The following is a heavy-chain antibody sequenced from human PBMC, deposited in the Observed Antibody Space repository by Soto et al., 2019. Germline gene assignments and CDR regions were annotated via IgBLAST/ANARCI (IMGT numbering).Heavy chain of an antibody. J-gene: IGHJ4*02. CDR3: ARDRRYLWFGELLDY. D-gene: IGHD3-10*01. V-gene: IGHV4-34*01. Sequence: SETLSLTCAVYGGSFSGYYWSWIRQPPGKGLEWIGEINHSGSTNYNPSLKSRVTISVDTSKNQFSLKLSSVTAADTAVYYCARDRRYLWFGELLDYWGQGTLVTVSS. CDR1: GGSFSGYY. CDR2: INHSGST.